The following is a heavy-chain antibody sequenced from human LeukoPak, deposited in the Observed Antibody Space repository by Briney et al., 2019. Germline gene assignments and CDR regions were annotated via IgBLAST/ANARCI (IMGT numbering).Heavy chain of an antibody. V-gene: IGHV1-69*05. J-gene: IGHJ4*02. CDR3: ARSLYCSSTSCYGGSGSYFDY. Sequence: SVKVSCKASGGTFSSYAISWVRQAAGQGLEWMGGIIPVFGTANYAQKFQGRVTITTDESTSTAYMELSSLRSEDTAVYFCARSLYCSSTSCYGGSGSYFDYWGQGTLVTVSS. CDR2: IIPVFGTA. CDR1: GGTFSSYA. D-gene: IGHD2-2*01.